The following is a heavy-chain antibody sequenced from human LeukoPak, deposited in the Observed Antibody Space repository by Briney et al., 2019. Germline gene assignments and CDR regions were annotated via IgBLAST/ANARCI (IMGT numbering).Heavy chain of an antibody. J-gene: IGHJ6*04. Sequence: GLNWMGGISPIFGTANYAQKFQGRVTITADKSTSTAYMELSSLRSEDTAVYYCARYQPYYYGMDVWGKGTTVTVSS. V-gene: IGHV1-69*06. CDR3: ARYQPYYYGMDV. CDR2: ISPIFGTA. D-gene: IGHD2-2*01.